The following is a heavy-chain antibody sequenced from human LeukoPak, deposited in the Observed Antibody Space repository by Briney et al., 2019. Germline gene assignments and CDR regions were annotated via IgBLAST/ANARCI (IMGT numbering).Heavy chain of an antibody. J-gene: IGHJ4*02. CDR2: INTSGGST. CDR3: ARQSVRPGASPLFDY. Sequence: ASVKVSCKASGYTFSSYYMHWVRQAPGQGLEWMGIINTSGGSTTYAQKFQGRVTVTSDTSTSTGYMELSSLRSEDTAVYYCARQSVRPGASPLFDYWGQGTLVTVSS. CDR1: GYTFSSYY. D-gene: IGHD1-14*01. V-gene: IGHV1-46*01.